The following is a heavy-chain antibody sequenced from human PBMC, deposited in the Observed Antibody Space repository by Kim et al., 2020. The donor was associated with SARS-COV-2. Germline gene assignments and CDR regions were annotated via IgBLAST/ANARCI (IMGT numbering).Heavy chain of an antibody. CDR1: GFTFSSYG. J-gene: IGHJ4*02. Sequence: GGSLRLSCAASGFTFSSYGMHWVRQAPGKGLEWVAVISYDGSNKYYADSVKGRFTISRDNSKNTLYLQMNSLRAEDTAVYYCAKEGTGYSSTYDYWGQGTLVTVSS. CDR2: ISYDGSNK. CDR3: AKEGTGYSSTYDY. V-gene: IGHV3-30*18. D-gene: IGHD6-13*01.